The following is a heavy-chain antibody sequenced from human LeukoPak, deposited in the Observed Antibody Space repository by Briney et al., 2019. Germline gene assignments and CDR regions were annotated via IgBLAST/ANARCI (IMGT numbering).Heavy chain of an antibody. CDR3: ARGPGGGSSWYRDWFDP. CDR2: INHSGST. Sequence: NPSETLSLTCAVYGGSFSGYYWSWIRQPPGKGLEWIGEINHSGSTNYNPSLESRVTISVDTSKNQFSLKLSSVTAADTAVYYCARGPGGGSSWYRDWFDPWGQGTLVTVSS. CDR1: GGSFSGYY. V-gene: IGHV4-34*01. D-gene: IGHD6-13*01. J-gene: IGHJ5*02.